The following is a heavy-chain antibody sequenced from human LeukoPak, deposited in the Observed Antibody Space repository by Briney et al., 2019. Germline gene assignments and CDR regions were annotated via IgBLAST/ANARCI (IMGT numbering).Heavy chain of an antibody. V-gene: IGHV4-59*01. Sequence: SETLSLTCTVSGGSISSYYWSWIRQPPGKGLEWIGYIYYSGSTNYNPSLKSRVTISVDTSKNQFSLKLSSVTAADTAVYYCARGPLVGAREFDYWGQGTLVTVSS. CDR3: ARGPLVGAREFDY. J-gene: IGHJ4*02. CDR2: IYYSGST. D-gene: IGHD1-26*01. CDR1: GGSISSYY.